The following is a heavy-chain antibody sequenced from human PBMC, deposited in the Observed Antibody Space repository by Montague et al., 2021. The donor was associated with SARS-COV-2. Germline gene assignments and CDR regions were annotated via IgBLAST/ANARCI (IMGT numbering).Heavy chain of an antibody. V-gene: IGHV4-61*08. CDR2: IYYSVDN. D-gene: IGHD3-10*01. J-gene: IGHJ4*02. CDR1: GASINSGDFY. CDR3: TRNALYGSASYYIDY. Sequence: SETLSLTCTVYGASINSGDFYWSWIRQAPGKGLEWMGYIYYSVDNNYYPSLKSRISISVDRSMNQFSLKLSSVTAAGTAVYFCTRNALYGSASYYIDYWGLGAVVIVSS.